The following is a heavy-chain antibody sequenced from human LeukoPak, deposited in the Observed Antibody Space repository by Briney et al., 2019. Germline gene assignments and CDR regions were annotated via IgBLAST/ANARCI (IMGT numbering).Heavy chain of an antibody. CDR1: GDTFSSYA. CDR3: ARVHASLD. Sequence: SVKVSCKASGDTFSSYAISWVRQAPGQGLEWMGGIIPIFGTANYAQKFQGRVTIAADGSTGIADMELSSLRFEDTAVYFCARVHASLDWGQGTLVTVSS. J-gene: IGHJ4*02. V-gene: IGHV1-69*13. CDR2: IIPIFGTA.